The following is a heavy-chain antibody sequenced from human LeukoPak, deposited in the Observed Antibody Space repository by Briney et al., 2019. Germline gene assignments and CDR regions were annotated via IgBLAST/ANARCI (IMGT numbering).Heavy chain of an antibody. D-gene: IGHD3-22*01. CDR3: ASIGRGYYDSSGP. V-gene: IGHV4-4*02. Sequence: PSETLSLTCAVSGGSISSSNWWSWVRQPPGKGLEWIGEIYHSGSTNYNPSLKSRVTISVDKSKNQFSLKLSSVTAADTAVYYCASIGRGYYDSSGPWGQGTMVTVSS. J-gene: IGHJ3*01. CDR1: GGSISSSNW. CDR2: IYHSGST.